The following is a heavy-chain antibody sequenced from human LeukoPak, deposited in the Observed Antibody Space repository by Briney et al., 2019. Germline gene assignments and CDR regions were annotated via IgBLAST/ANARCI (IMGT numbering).Heavy chain of an antibody. CDR3: ASHYCSGGSCYPTDYYYYGMDV. D-gene: IGHD2-15*01. Sequence: ASVKVSCKASGYTFTGYYMHWVRQAPGQGLEWMGWIDPNSGGTNYAQKFQGRVTMTRDTSISTAYMELSRLRSDDTAVYYCASHYCSGGSCYPTDYYYYGMDVWGQGTTVTVSS. J-gene: IGHJ6*02. CDR1: GYTFTGYY. CDR2: IDPNSGGT. V-gene: IGHV1-2*02.